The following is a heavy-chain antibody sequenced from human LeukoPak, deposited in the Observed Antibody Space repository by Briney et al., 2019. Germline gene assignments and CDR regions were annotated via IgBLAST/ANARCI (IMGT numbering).Heavy chain of an antibody. D-gene: IGHD3-22*01. J-gene: IGHJ5*02. CDR2: IYYSGST. V-gene: IGHV4-31*03. CDR3: ARGSALYYYDSSGYYLLWFDP. Sequence: PSETLSLTCTVSGGSISSGGYYWSWIRQHPGKGLEWIGYIYYSGSTYYNPSLKSRVTISVDTSKNQFSLKLSSVTAADTAVYYCARGSALYYYDSSGYYLLWFDPWGQGTLVTVSS. CDR1: GGSISSGGYY.